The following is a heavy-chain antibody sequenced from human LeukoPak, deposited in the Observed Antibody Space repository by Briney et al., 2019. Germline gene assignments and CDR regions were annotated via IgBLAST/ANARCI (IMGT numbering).Heavy chain of an antibody. Sequence: PSETLSLTCTVSGGSISSGSYYWSWIRQPAGKGLEWIGRIYTSGSTNYNPSLKSRVTISVDTSKNQFSLKLSSVTAADTAVYYCARVGRGRGGYYYTRGYFDYWGQGTLATVSS. V-gene: IGHV4-61*02. CDR2: IYTSGST. D-gene: IGHD3-22*01. CDR3: ARVGRGRGGYYYTRGYFDY. CDR1: GGSISSGSYY. J-gene: IGHJ4*02.